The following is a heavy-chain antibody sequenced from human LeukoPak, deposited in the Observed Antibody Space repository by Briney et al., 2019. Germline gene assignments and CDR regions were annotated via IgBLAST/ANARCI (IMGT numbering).Heavy chain of an antibody. D-gene: IGHD3-10*01. Sequence: SETLSLTCTVSGGSISSYYWSWIRQPPGKGLEWVGYIYYSGSTNYNPSLKSRVTISVDTSKNQFSLKLSSVTAADTAVYYCARGDVLLDAFDIWGQGTMVTVSS. V-gene: IGHV4-59*08. CDR1: GGSISSYY. CDR3: ARGDVLLDAFDI. CDR2: IYYSGST. J-gene: IGHJ3*02.